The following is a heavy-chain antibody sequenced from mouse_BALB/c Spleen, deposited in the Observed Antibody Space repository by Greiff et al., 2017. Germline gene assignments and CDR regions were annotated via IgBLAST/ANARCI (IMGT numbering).Heavy chain of an antibody. CDR1: GYTFTDYA. CDR2: ISTYYGDA. CDR3: ARRGNGYYDY. D-gene: IGHD2-3*01. V-gene: IGHV1S137*01. Sequence: VKLVESGAELVRPGVSVKISCKGSGYTFTDYAMHWVKQSHAKSLEWIGVISTYYGDASYNQKFKGKATMTVDKSSSTAYMELARLTSEDSAIYYCARRGNGYYDYWGQGTTLTVSS. J-gene: IGHJ2*01.